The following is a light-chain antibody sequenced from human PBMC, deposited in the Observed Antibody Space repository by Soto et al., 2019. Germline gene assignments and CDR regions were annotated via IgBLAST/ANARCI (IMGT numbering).Light chain of an antibody. CDR2: DVS. CDR1: SSDVGGYNY. CDR3: SSYTSSSTVV. V-gene: IGLV2-14*01. Sequence: QSALTQPASVSGSPGQSITISCTGTSSDVGGYNYVSWYQQHPGKAPKLMIFDVSNRPSEVSNRFSGSRSGNTASLTISGLQAEDEADYYCSSYTSSSTVVFGGATKVTVL. J-gene: IGLJ2*01.